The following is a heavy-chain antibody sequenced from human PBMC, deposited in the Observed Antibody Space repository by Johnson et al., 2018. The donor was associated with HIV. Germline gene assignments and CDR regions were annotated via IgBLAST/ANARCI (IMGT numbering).Heavy chain of an antibody. CDR1: GFTFSFYA. J-gene: IGHJ3*02. CDR2: ILYDGSNK. Sequence: QVQLVESGGGVAQPGRSLRLSCAASGFTFSFYAMHWVRQAPGKGLEWVALILYDGSNKYYADSVKGRFTISRDNSKNTLSLQMNSLRAEDTAVYYCAKDLSIAARPAAFDIWGQGTMVTVSS. V-gene: IGHV3-30-3*01. D-gene: IGHD6-6*01. CDR3: AKDLSIAARPAAFDI.